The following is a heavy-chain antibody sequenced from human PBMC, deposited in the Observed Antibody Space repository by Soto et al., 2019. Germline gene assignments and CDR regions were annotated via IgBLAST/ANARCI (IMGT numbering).Heavy chain of an antibody. CDR1: GGTFSSYT. D-gene: IGHD6-13*01. Sequence: QVQLVQSGAEVKKPGSSVKVSCKASGGTFSSYTISWVRQAPGQGREWMGRIIPILGIANYAQKFQGRVTITADKSTSTAYMELSSLRSEDTAVYYCARATRYISSWYGWFDPWGQGTLVTVSS. CDR2: IIPILGIA. V-gene: IGHV1-69*02. J-gene: IGHJ5*02. CDR3: ARATRYISSWYGWFDP.